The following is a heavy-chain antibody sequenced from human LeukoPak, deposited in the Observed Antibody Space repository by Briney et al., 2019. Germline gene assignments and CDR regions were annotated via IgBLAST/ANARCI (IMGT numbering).Heavy chain of an antibody. CDR3: ARETMVRGVQL. J-gene: IGHJ4*02. CDR2: ISSSSSYI. CDR1: GFTFSSYS. D-gene: IGHD3-10*01. V-gene: IGHV3-21*01. Sequence: GGSLRLSCAASGFTFSSYSMNWVRQAPGKGLEWVSSISSSSSYIYYADSVKGRFTISRDDAKNSLYLQMNSLRAEDTAVYYCARETMVRGVQLWGQGTLVTVCS.